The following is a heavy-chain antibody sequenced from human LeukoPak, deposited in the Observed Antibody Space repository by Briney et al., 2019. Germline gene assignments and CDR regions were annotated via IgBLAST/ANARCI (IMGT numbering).Heavy chain of an antibody. V-gene: IGHV5-51*01. D-gene: IGHD5-12*01. CDR2: LYPGDSDT. CDR3: ASRLRERFDS. J-gene: IGHJ4*02. Sequence: GESLKISCEGSGNSFTTYWIGWVRQMPGKGLEWLGILYPGDSDTRYSPSFQGQVTISADKSISTAYLQWSSLKASDTAMYYCASRLRERFDSWGQGTLVTVSS. CDR1: GNSFTTYW.